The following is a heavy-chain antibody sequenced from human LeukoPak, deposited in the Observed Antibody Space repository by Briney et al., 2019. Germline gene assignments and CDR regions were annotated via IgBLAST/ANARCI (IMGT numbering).Heavy chain of an antibody. CDR1: GYTFTSYD. V-gene: IGHV1-8*01. D-gene: IGHD6-13*01. CDR3: ARVSSSSAGQDFDY. CDR2: MNPNNGNT. Sequence: GASVKVSCKASGYTFTSYDINWVRQATGQGLEWVGWMNPNNGNTGYAQKFQDRVTMTRDTSISTAYMELSSLRSEDTAVYYCARVSSSSAGQDFDYWGQGTLVTVSS. J-gene: IGHJ4*02.